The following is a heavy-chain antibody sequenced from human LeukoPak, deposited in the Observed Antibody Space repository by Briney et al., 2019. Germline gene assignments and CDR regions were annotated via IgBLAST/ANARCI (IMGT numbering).Heavy chain of an antibody. CDR1: GYTFTGYY. CDR3: ARGITMVRDYYFDY. J-gene: IGHJ4*02. CDR2: INPNSGGT. D-gene: IGHD3-10*01. V-gene: IGHV1-2*02. Sequence: ASVKVSCKASGYTFTGYYMHWVRQAPGQGLEWMGWINPNSGGTNYAQKFQGRVTMTRDTSISTAYMELSRLRSGDTAVYYCARGITMVRDYYFDYWGQGTLVTVSS.